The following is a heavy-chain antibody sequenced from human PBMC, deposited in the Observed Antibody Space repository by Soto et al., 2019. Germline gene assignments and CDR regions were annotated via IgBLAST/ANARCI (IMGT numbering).Heavy chain of an antibody. V-gene: IGHV1-69*01. CDR1: GGTLSSYA. CDR2: IISIFGTT. D-gene: IGHD3-22*01. Sequence: QLQLVQSGAEVKKPGSSVKVSCKASGGTLSSYAISCVRQAPGQGLEWMGVIISIFGTTNYAQKFQGRVTITAYSSTRAAYMELSSLRSEDTAVYHCARGRNLEGYNDYYSHYYGMDVWGQGTTVIVSS. CDR3: ARGRNLEGYNDYYSHYYGMDV. J-gene: IGHJ6*02.